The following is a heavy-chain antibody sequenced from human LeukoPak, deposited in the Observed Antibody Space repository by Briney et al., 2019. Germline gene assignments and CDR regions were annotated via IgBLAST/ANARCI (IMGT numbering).Heavy chain of an antibody. Sequence: PGGSLRLSCAASGFTFSSYSMNWVRQAPGKGLEGVSYISSSSSTIYYADSVKGRFTISRDNAKNSLYLQMNSLRAEDTAVYYCASITMIVVVPDRSDYWGQGTLVTVSS. CDR1: GFTFSSYS. V-gene: IGHV3-48*04. J-gene: IGHJ4*02. D-gene: IGHD3-22*01. CDR3: ASITMIVVVPDRSDY. CDR2: ISSSSSTI.